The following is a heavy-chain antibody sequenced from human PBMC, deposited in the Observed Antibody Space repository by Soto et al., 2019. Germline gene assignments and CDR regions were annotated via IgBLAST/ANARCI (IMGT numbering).Heavy chain of an antibody. CDR1: GFTFSSYA. CDR2: ISGSGGST. V-gene: IGHV3-23*01. D-gene: IGHD6-19*01. Sequence: GGFLRLSCAASGFTFSSYAMSWVRQAPGKGLEWVSAISGSGGSTYYADSVKGRFTISRDNSKNTLYLQMNSLRAEDTAVYYCATPSWYSSGWFDYWGQGTLVTVSS. J-gene: IGHJ4*02. CDR3: ATPSWYSSGWFDY.